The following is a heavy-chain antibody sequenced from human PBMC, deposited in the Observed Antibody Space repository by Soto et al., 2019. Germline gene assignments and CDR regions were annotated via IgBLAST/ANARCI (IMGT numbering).Heavy chain of an antibody. V-gene: IGHV3-33*01. J-gene: IGHJ4*02. CDR3: VRDLLGSECHFDF. CDR1: GFIFSSFG. CDR2: IWYDGSNT. D-gene: IGHD7-27*01. Sequence: PGGSLRLSCAASGFIFSSFGMHWVRQAPGKGLEWVAHIWYDGSNTYYTDFVKGRFTISRDNSRNPLYLQMNSLRAEDTAVYHCVRDLLGSECHFDFWGQGTPVTFSS.